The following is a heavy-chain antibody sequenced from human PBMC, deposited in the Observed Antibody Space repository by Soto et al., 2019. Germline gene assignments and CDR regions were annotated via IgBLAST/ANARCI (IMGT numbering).Heavy chain of an antibody. CDR1: GGSFSGYY. CDR2: INHSGST. CDR3: ARGLAVGATTYYFDY. V-gene: IGHV4-34*01. Sequence: QVQLQQWGAGLLKPSETLSLTCAVYGGSFSGYYWSWIRQPPGKGLEWIGEINHSGSTNYNQSLKRRATISVDTSKNQFSLKLSSVTAADTAVYYCARGLAVGATTYYFDYWGQGTLVTVSS. D-gene: IGHD1-26*01. J-gene: IGHJ4*02.